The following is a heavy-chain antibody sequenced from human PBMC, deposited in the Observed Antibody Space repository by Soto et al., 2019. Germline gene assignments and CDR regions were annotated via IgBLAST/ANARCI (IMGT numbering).Heavy chain of an antibody. CDR2: IYYNRRT. D-gene: IGHD3-10*01. CDR1: GGSVTSGNYY. Sequence: QVQLRESGPGLVKPSETLSLTCSVSGGSVTSGNYYWSWIRQPPGKGLEWIGDIYYNRRTNYSPSLKIRVTISLDTSRNQFSLRLSSVTAADTAVYYCARDVPMVRGLFDPWGQGTLVTVSS. J-gene: IGHJ5*02. V-gene: IGHV4-61*01. CDR3: ARDVPMVRGLFDP.